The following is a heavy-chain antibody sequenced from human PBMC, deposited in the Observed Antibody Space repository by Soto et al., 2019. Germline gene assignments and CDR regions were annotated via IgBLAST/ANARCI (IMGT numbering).Heavy chain of an antibody. CDR1: GGSISSGGYS. CDR3: AGGTTTVTTFDY. J-gene: IGHJ4*02. D-gene: IGHD4-17*01. V-gene: IGHV4-30-2*01. Sequence: QLQLQESGSGLVKPSQTLSLTCAVSGGSISSGGYSWSWIRQPPGKGLECIGYIYHSGSTYYNPSLKSRVTISVARSKNQLSLKLSSVTAADTAVYYCAGGTTTVTTFDYWGQGTLVTVSS. CDR2: IYHSGST.